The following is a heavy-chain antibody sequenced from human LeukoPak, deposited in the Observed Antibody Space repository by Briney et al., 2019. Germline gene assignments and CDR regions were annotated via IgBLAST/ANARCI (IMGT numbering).Heavy chain of an antibody. V-gene: IGHV3-23*01. CDR1: GFTFSSYA. CDR3: AKDGYSSSWFDY. D-gene: IGHD6-13*01. J-gene: IGHJ4*02. CDR2: ISGSGGST. Sequence: GGSLRHSCASSGFTFSSYAMSWVRQAPGKGLEWVSAISGSGGSTYYADSVKGRFTISRDNSKNTLYLQMNSLRAEDTAVYYCAKDGYSSSWFDYWGQGTLVTVSS.